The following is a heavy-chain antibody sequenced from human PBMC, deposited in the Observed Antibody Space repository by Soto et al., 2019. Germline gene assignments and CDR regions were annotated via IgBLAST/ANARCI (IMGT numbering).Heavy chain of an antibody. CDR2: ISGIGGST. Sequence: EVQLLESGGGLVQPGGSLRLSCEASGFTFSSYAISWVRQAPGKGLEWVSSISGIGGSTYYADSVKGRFTISRDNSKNTLYLPMNRLRAEDKAVYYCAKGAKVVSNTLGYWGQGTLGTGSS. D-gene: IGHD3-16*01. V-gene: IGHV3-23*01. CDR1: GFTFSSYA. CDR3: AKGAKVVSNTLGY. J-gene: IGHJ4*02.